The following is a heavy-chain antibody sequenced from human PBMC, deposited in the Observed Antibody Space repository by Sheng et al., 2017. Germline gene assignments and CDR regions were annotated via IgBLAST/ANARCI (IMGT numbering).Heavy chain of an antibody. CDR2: ISRDGDRL. CDR1: GFTFHDYA. D-gene: IGHD6-13*01. J-gene: IGHJ4*02. CDR3: AKDSRPRSSSWAYYFDS. V-gene: IGHV3-9*01. Sequence: EVQLVPSGGGLIQPGRSLRLSCAASGFTFHDYAMHWVRQVPGKGLEWVAVISRDGDRLDYVDFVKGRFTISRDNAKNSLLLQMNSLSAGDTAFYYCAKDSRPRSSSWAYYFDSWGQGIPV.